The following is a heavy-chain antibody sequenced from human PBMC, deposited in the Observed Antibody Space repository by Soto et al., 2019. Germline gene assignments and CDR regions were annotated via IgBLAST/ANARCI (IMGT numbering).Heavy chain of an antibody. CDR1: GFTFNSHW. V-gene: IGHV3-74*01. CDR2: INSDASST. J-gene: IGHJ4*02. Sequence: GGSLRLSCAASGFTFNSHWMHWVRQAPGKGLVWVSRINSDASSTNYADSVKGRFTISRDNAKNTLYLQMNSLRGEDTAVYYCAREQGGSHYYSGIDYWGQGTLVTVSS. D-gene: IGHD1-26*01. CDR3: AREQGGSHYYSGIDY.